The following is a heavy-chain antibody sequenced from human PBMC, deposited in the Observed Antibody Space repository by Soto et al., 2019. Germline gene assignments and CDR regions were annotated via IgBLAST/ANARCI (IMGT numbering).Heavy chain of an antibody. CDR3: AHRLFGEHSDF. V-gene: IGHV2-5*02. D-gene: IGHD3-10*01. J-gene: IGHJ3*01. Sequence: QITLKESGPTLVKPTQTLTLTCTFSGFSLTTEGVSVGWIRQPPGKALEWLALIYWDAGKRYRPSLKTRLTITKDTSKNQVVITITNMDTVGTGTYYCAHRLFGEHSDFWGPGTMVTVSS. CDR1: GFSLTTEGVS. CDR2: IYWDAGK.